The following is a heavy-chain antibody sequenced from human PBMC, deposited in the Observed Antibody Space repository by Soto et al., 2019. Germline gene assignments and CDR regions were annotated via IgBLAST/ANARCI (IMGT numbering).Heavy chain of an antibody. V-gene: IGHV1-69*13. CDR2: IIPIFGTA. CDR1: GGTFSSYA. D-gene: IGHD2-2*01. Sequence: SVKVSCKASGGTFSSYAISWVRQAPGQGLEWMGRIIPIFGTANYAQKFQGRVTITADESTSTAYMELSSLRSEDTAVYYCARDRMWYCSSTSCSSEYYGMDVWGQGTTVTVSS. CDR3: ARDRMWYCSSTSCSSEYYGMDV. J-gene: IGHJ6*02.